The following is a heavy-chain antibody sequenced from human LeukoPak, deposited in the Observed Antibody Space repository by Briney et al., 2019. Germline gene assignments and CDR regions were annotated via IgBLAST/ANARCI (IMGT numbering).Heavy chain of an antibody. CDR1: GFTFSSYS. CDR3: AKDILENYDSSGCLDY. J-gene: IGHJ4*02. CDR2: ISWNSGSI. Sequence: GGSLRLSCAASGFTFSSYSMNWVRQAPGKGLEWVSGISWNSGSIGYADSVKGRFTISRDNAKNSLYLQMNSLRAEDTALYYCAKDILENYDSSGCLDYWGQGTLVTVSS. D-gene: IGHD3-22*01. V-gene: IGHV3-9*01.